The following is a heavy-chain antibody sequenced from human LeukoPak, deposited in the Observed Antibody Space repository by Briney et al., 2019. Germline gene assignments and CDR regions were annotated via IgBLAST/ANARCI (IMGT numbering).Heavy chain of an antibody. CDR2: ISSSSSYI. V-gene: IGHV3-21*01. D-gene: IGHD1-26*01. CDR3: ARDGRRGRYSGSYPGY. J-gene: IGHJ4*02. CDR1: GFTFSSYS. Sequence: GGSLRLSCAASGFTFSSYSMNWVRQAPGKGLEWVSSISSSSSYIYYADSVKGRFTISRDNAKNSLYLQMNSLRAEDTAVYYCARDGRRGRYSGSYPGYWGQGTLVTVSS.